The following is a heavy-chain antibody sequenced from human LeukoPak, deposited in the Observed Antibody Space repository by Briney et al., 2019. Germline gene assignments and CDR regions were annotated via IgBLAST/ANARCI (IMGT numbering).Heavy chain of an antibody. Sequence: PGGSLRLSCAASGFTFSAFPMSWVRQAPGKGPEWASGISSSGHTTYYADSVKGRFTISRDNSKNTLYLQMDSLGAEETAIYYCVKGSGPSIPVSGTVFGYWGQGTVVTVSS. D-gene: IGHD6-19*01. CDR1: GFTFSAFP. CDR2: ISSSGHTT. CDR3: VKGSGPSIPVSGTVFGY. J-gene: IGHJ4*02. V-gene: IGHV3-23*01.